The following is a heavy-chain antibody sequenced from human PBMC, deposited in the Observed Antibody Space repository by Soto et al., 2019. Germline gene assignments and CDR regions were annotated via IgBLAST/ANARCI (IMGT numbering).Heavy chain of an antibody. Sequence: PSETLSLTCTVSGGSISSSSYYWGWIRQPPGKGLEWIGSIYYSGSTYYNPSLKSRVTISVDTSKNQFSLKLSFVTAADTAVYYCARQKKFSGFSYGMDVWGQGTTVT. D-gene: IGHD6-19*01. V-gene: IGHV4-39*01. CDR3: ARQKKFSGFSYGMDV. CDR1: GGSISSSSYY. CDR2: IYYSGST. J-gene: IGHJ6*02.